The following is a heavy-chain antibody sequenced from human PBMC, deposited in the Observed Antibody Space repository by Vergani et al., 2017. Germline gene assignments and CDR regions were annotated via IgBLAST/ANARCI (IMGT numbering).Heavy chain of an antibody. CDR1: GGTFSSYA. D-gene: IGHD3-22*01. CDR3: AGPVYYYDSSGYHYYFDY. V-gene: IGHV1-69*12. Sequence: QVQLVQSGAEVKKPGSSLKVSCKASGGTFSSYAMSWVRQAPGQGLEWMGGIIPIFGTANYAQKFQGRVTITADESTSTAYMELSSLSSEDTAVYYCAGPVYYYDSSGYHYYFDYWGQGTLVTVSS. J-gene: IGHJ4*02. CDR2: IIPIFGTA.